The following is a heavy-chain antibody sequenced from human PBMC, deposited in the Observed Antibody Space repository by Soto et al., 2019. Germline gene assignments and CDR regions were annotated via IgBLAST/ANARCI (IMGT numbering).Heavy chain of an antibody. D-gene: IGHD6-6*01. CDR3: ARDFLWAYSSSSTPGWMVI. V-gene: IGHV3-30-3*01. Sequence: PGGSLRLSCAASGFTFSSYAMHWVRQAPGKGLEWVAVISYDGSNKYYADSVKGRFTISRDNSKNTLYLQMNSLRAEDTAVYYCARDFLWAYSSSSTPGWMVIWRQGTMVTVSS. J-gene: IGHJ3*02. CDR2: ISYDGSNK. CDR1: GFTFSSYA.